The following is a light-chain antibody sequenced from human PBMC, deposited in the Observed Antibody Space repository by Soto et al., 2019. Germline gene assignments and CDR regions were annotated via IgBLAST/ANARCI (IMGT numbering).Light chain of an antibody. CDR2: GAS. Sequence: EIVLTQSPGTPSLYPGERATLSCRASQSVSSYLAWYQQKRGQAPRFLIYGASSRATGSPDRFSGGGSGTDFTLTISRLEPEDFAVYYCQQYGYSPITFAQRTRLEI. CDR3: QQYGYSPIT. CDR1: QSVSSY. V-gene: IGKV3-20*01. J-gene: IGKJ5*01.